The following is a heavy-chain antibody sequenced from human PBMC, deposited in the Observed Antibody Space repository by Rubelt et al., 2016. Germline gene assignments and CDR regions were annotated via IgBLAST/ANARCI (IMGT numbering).Heavy chain of an antibody. V-gene: IGHV4-31*02. CDR2: IYYSGST. Sequence: GYIYYSGSTYYNPSLKSRVTISVDTSKNQFSLKLSSVTAADTAVYYCARGLHLNNWFDPWGQGTLVTVSS. CDR3: ARGLHLNNWFDP. J-gene: IGHJ5*02. D-gene: IGHD4-11*01.